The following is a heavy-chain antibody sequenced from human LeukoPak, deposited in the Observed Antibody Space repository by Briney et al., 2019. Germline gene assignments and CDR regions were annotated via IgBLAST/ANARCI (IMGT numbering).Heavy chain of an antibody. J-gene: IGHJ4*02. D-gene: IGHD3-10*01. CDR3: AKAHGSGSYYRGSDY. Sequence: GGSLRLSCAASGFTFSSYSMNWVRQAPGKGLEWVSSISSSSSYIYYADSVKGRFTISRDNSKNTLYLQMNSLRAEDTAVYYCAKAHGSGSYYRGSDYWGQGTLVTVSS. CDR2: ISSSSSYI. CDR1: GFTFSSYS. V-gene: IGHV3-21*04.